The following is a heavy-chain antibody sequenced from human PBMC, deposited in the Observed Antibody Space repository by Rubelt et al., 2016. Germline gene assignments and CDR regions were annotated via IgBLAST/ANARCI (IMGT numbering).Heavy chain of an antibody. J-gene: IGHJ4*02. CDR1: GGSFSGYY. D-gene: IGHD5-12*01. V-gene: IGHV4-34*01. Sequence: QVQLQQWGAGLLKPSETLSLTCAVYGGSFSGYYWSWIRQPPGKGLEWIGEINHSGSTNYNPSLKSRVPISVDTSKNQFSLKLSSVTAADTAVYYCARVPGGATSYWGQGTLVTVSS. CDR3: ARVPGGATSY. CDR2: INHSGST.